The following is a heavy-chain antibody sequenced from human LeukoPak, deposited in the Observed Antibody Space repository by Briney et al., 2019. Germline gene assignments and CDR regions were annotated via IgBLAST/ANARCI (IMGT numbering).Heavy chain of an antibody. CDR2: ISFDGTNK. V-gene: IGHV3-30-3*01. J-gene: IGHJ4*02. Sequence: PGGSLRLYCAASGFTFSRYTIHWVRQAPGKGLEWVAVISFDGTNKYYADSVKGRFTISRDNSKNTLYLQMNSLGAEDTAVYYCARARGNIPDYFDYWGQGTLVTVSS. CDR1: GFTFSRYT. CDR3: ARARGNIPDYFDY. D-gene: IGHD2/OR15-2a*01.